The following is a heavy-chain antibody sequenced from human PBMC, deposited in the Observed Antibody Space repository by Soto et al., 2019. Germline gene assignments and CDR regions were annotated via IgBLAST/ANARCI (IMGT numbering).Heavy chain of an antibody. J-gene: IGHJ3*02. CDR1: GFTFSSHT. D-gene: IGHD3-22*01. Sequence: GGSLRLSCAASGFTFSSHTMNWVRRTPGKGLEWVSSITGGSDYLYYADSVKGRFTISRDNAKNSLYLQMNSLSPEDTAVYFCVRDYYDTSGYPNTFDMWGQGTMVTVSS. V-gene: IGHV3-21*01. CDR3: VRDYYDTSGYPNTFDM. CDR2: ITGGSDYL.